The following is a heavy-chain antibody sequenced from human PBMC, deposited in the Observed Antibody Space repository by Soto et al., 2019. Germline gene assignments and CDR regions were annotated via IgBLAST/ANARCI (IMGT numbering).Heavy chain of an antibody. V-gene: IGHV4-4*07. CDR1: GGSVSSQY. J-gene: IGHJ4*02. D-gene: IGHD3-22*01. CDR2: IYNGGIP. CDR3: ASQDYDKSVYYFDY. Sequence: SETLSLTCTVSGGSVSSQYWSWIRQPAGKGLEWIGRIYNGGIPLIHPSLESQVALSLDTSKNQFSLTLSSVTAADTAIYYCASQDYDKSVYYFDYWGRGTLVTVSS.